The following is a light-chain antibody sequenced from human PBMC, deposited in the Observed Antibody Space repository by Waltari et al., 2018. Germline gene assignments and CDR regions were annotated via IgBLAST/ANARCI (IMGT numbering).Light chain of an antibody. J-gene: IGLJ2*01. CDR1: NSNIGSNV. CDR3: ATWDDRLTGVV. Sequence: QSALTQPPSASGTPGQTVTICGSGGNSNIGSNVVNWYQQVPGTAPKLLIYSSTYRPSGVPDRFSGSKSGTSASLAISGLQSDDEGDYYCATWDDRLTGVVFGGGTKVTVL. CDR2: SST. V-gene: IGLV1-44*01.